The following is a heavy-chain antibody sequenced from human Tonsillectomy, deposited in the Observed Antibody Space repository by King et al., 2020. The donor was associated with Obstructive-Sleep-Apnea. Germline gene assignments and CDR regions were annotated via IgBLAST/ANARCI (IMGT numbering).Heavy chain of an antibody. D-gene: IGHD5-12*01. CDR1: GFTFSSYA. Sequence: VQLVESGGGLVQPGGSLRLSCAASGFTFSSYAMSWVRQAPGKGLEWVSAISGSGGSTYYADSVKGRFTISRDNSKNTLYLQMNSLRAADTAVYYCAKSTGVATRAYDYWGEETLVTLSS. J-gene: IGHJ4*02. CDR2: ISGSGGST. CDR3: AKSTGVATRAYDY. V-gene: IGHV3-23*04.